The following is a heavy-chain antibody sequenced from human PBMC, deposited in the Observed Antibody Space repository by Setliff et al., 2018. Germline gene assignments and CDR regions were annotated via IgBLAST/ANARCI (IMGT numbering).Heavy chain of an antibody. J-gene: IGHJ5*02. CDR2: ISSSGSTI. Sequence: GGSLRLSCAASGFTFSSYWMSWVRQAPGKGLEWISYISSSGSTIYYADSVKGRFTISRDNSKNTLYLQMNSLRAEDTAVYYCAKNGFGVVALGVNNWFDPWGQGTLVTVSS. V-gene: IGHV3-48*01. CDR3: AKNGFGVVALGVNNWFDP. D-gene: IGHD3-10*01. CDR1: GFTFSSYW.